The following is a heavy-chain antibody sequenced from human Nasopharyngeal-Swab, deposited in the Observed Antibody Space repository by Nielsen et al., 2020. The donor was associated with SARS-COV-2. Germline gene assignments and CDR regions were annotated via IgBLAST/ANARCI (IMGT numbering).Heavy chain of an antibody. CDR3: TDSLYGDSTDY. V-gene: IGHV3-49*02. Sequence: WIRQPPGKGLEWVGFIRSKAYGGTTEYAASVKGRFTISRDDSKSIAYLQMNSLKTEDTAVYYCTDSLYGDSTDYWGQGTLVTVSS. CDR2: IRSKAYGGTT. D-gene: IGHD4-17*01. J-gene: IGHJ4*02.